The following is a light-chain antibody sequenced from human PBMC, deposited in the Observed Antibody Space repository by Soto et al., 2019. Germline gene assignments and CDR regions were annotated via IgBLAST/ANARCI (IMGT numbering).Light chain of an antibody. CDR2: EAS. Sequence: DIHLAHSPSTLSSAVVDSVTITCRASQGISSSLAWYQQEPGKAPKLLIYEASTLQSGVPSRFSGRGSGTDFTLTISGLQPEDFATYYCQQLNSYPFTFGQGTRLEIK. CDR1: QGISSS. V-gene: IGKV1-9*01. CDR3: QQLNSYPFT. J-gene: IGKJ5*01.